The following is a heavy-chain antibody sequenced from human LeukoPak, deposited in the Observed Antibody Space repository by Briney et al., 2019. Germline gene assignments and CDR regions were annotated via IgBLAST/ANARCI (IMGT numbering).Heavy chain of an antibody. CDR2: IYTSGST. J-gene: IGHJ3*02. Sequence: TSQTLSLTCTVSGGSISSGSYYWSWIRQPAGKGLEWIGRIYTSGSTNYNPSLKSRVTISVDTSKNQFSLKLGSVTAADTAVYYRARVLGYDFWSIDAFDIWGQGTMVTVSS. CDR3: ARVLGYDFWSIDAFDI. D-gene: IGHD3-3*01. CDR1: GGSISSGSYY. V-gene: IGHV4-61*02.